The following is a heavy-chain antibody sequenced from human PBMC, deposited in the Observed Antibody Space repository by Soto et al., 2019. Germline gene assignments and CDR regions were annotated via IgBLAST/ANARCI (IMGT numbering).Heavy chain of an antibody. CDR3: ARAVYGGYYFEF. Sequence: GASVKVSCKTSGYTFTNYGIAWVRQAPGQGLEWMGWTSAYNGDTNYAQNLHGRVTMTTDTATSTAYMELRSLTSDDTAVYYCARAVYGGYYFEFWGPGTLVTVSS. CDR2: TSAYNGDT. CDR1: GYTFTNYG. J-gene: IGHJ4*02. D-gene: IGHD2-15*01. V-gene: IGHV1-18*01.